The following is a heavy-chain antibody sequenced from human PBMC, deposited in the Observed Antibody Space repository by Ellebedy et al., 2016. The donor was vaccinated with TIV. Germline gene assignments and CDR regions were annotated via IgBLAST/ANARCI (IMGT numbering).Heavy chain of an antibody. D-gene: IGHD3-16*02. Sequence: GGSLRLXCAASGFTFSSYSMNWVRQAPGKGLEWVSYISNLGSTIYYADSVKGRFTISRDNAKNALFLQMNSLRAEDTAVYYCARAVKDTEYVWGSYHLFDSWGQGTLVTVSA. CDR1: GFTFSSYS. V-gene: IGHV3-48*04. CDR3: ARAVKDTEYVWGSYHLFDS. CDR2: ISNLGSTI. J-gene: IGHJ4*02.